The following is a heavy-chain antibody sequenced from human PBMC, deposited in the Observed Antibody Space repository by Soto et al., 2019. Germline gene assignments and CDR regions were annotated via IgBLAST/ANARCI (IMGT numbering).Heavy chain of an antibody. Sequence: PTETLSLTCAVSGGSITSYHWSWIRQFPGKGLEWIAYTAYTRNTNYNPSLKNRVTISMNTSKNQLSLKLTSMTAADTTVYYCCIDMHADFPHFFSPWAQGTSVPV. CDR1: GGSITSYH. CDR3: CIDMHADFPHFFSP. V-gene: IGHV4-59*03. J-gene: IGHJ5*02. D-gene: IGHD4-17*01. CDR2: TAYTRNT.